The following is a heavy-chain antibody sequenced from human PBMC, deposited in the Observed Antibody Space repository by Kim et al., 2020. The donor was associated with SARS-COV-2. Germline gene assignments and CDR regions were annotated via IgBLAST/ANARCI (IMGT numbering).Heavy chain of an antibody. CDR3: ASYAFSLAISGTGFQN. V-gene: IGHV1-18*04. CDR1: GHTLTGYG. D-gene: IGHD3-16*01. Sequence: ASVKVSCKASGHTLTGYGISWVRQAPGQGLEWMGWISAYSGNTNYAQKLQGRVTMTTDTSTTTAYMELTSLRSDDTAVYYCASYAFSLAISGTGFQNWGQGTLVTVSS. CDR2: ISAYSGNT. J-gene: IGHJ1*01.